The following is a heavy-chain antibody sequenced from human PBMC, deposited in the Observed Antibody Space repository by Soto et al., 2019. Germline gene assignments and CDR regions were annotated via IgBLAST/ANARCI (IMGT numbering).Heavy chain of an antibody. CDR2: VHGGGST. D-gene: IGHD3-16*01. V-gene: IGHV3-53*01. J-gene: IGHJ4*02. CDR3: AGRLTTAASLDY. Sequence: VQLVESGGGLIQPGGSLRLSCAASGFTVSNNHMTWVRQAAGKGLELVSFVHGGGSTSYADSVKGRFTISRDNSKNTLYLQMDSLRAEDTAIYYCAGRLTTAASLDYWGLGSLVTVSS. CDR1: GFTVSNNH.